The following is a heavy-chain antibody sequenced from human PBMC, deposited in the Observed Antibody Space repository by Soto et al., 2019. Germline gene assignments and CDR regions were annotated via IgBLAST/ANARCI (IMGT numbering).Heavy chain of an antibody. J-gene: IGHJ4*02. CDR1: GGSISSGDDY. CDR2: IYYSGST. CDR3: ASYDFWSGSFDY. D-gene: IGHD3-3*01. V-gene: IGHV4-39*01. Sequence: SETMSLTCTVSGGSISSGDDYWGWIRQPPGKGLEWIGSIYYSGSTYYNPSLKSRVTISVDTSKNQFSLKLSSVTAADTAVYYCASYDFWSGSFDYWGQGTLVTSPQ.